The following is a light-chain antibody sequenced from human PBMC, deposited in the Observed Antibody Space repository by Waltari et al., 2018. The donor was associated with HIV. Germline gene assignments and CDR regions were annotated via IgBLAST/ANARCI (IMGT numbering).Light chain of an antibody. CDR2: EVS. CDR1: SSDVGGYNL. J-gene: IGLJ2*01. V-gene: IGLV2-23*02. Sequence: QSALTHPASVSGSPGQSTTISCTGTSSDVGGYNLVPWYQQRPGKAPTIVIYEVSKRPSGVSNRFSGPKSGNTASLTISGLQAEDEADYYCCAYAGSTTYVIFGGGTKLTVL. CDR3: CAYAGSTTYVI.